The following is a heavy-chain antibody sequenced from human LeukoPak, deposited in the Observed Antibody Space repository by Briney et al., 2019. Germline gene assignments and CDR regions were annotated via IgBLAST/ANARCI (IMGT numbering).Heavy chain of an antibody. CDR2: IGSTSSTI. CDR1: GFIFSSYS. J-gene: IGHJ5*02. CDR3: ARRYSSGSPFDP. D-gene: IGHD3-22*01. Sequence: GGSLRLSCAASGFIFSSYSMNWVRQAPGKGLEWVSYIGSTSSTIYYADSVKGRFTISRDNAKNSLYLQMNSLRAEDTAVYYCARRYSSGSPFDPWGQGTLVTVSS. V-gene: IGHV3-48*04.